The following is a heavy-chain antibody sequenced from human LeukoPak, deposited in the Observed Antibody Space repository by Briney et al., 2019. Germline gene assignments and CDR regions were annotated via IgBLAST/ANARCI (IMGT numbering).Heavy chain of an antibody. V-gene: IGHV3-30*18. CDR1: GFTFSSYG. CDR2: ISYDGSNI. D-gene: IGHD6-19*01. CDR3: AKDVVRNSYSSGWYVMDYYYGMDV. Sequence: PGRSLRLSCTAAGFTFSSYGMHWVRQAPGKGLEWVGVISYDGSNIYYADYVKGRFTISRDNSKNTLYLQMNSLRAEDTAVYYCAKDVVRNSYSSGWYVMDYYYGMDVWGQGTTVTVSS. J-gene: IGHJ6*02.